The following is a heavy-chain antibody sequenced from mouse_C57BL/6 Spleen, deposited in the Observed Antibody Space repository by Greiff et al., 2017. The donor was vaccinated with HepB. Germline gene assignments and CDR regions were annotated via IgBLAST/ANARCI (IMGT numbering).Heavy chain of an antibody. CDR2: IDPSDSYT. CDR3: ARREFAY. J-gene: IGHJ3*01. CDR1: GYTFTSYW. V-gene: IGHV1-50*01. Sequence: QVQLQQPGAELVKPGASVKLSCKASGYTFTSYWMQWVKPRPGQGLEWIGEIDPSDSYTNYNQKFKGKATLTVDTSSSTAYMQLSSLTSEDSAVYYCARREFAYWGQGTLVTVSA.